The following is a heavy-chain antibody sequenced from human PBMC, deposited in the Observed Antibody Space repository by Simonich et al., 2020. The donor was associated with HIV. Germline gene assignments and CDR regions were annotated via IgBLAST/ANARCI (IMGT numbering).Heavy chain of an antibody. Sequence: QVQLVQSGAEVKKPGASVKVSRKVSGYTLPELSMHWVRQAPGKGLEWMGGVDPEDGEKIYAQKFQGRVTMTEDTSTDTAYMELSSLRSEDTAVYYCATVPYSNSFNWFDPWGQGTLVTVSS. CDR2: VDPEDGEK. J-gene: IGHJ5*02. V-gene: IGHV1-24*01. D-gene: IGHD4-4*01. CDR1: GYTLPELS. CDR3: ATVPYSNSFNWFDP.